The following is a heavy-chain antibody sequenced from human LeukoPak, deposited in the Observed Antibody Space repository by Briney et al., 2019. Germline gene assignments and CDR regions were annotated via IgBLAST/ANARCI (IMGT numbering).Heavy chain of an antibody. CDR2: IYRSGST. Sequence: ASETLSLTCTVSGGSISSGGYYWSWIRQPPGKGLEWIGYIYRSGSTYYNPSLKSRVTISVDRSKNQFSLKLSSVTAADTAVYYCARDFIAAAGSYYYYMDVWGKGTTVTVSS. CDR1: GGSISSGGYY. V-gene: IGHV4-30-2*01. D-gene: IGHD6-13*01. J-gene: IGHJ6*03. CDR3: ARDFIAAAGSYYYYMDV.